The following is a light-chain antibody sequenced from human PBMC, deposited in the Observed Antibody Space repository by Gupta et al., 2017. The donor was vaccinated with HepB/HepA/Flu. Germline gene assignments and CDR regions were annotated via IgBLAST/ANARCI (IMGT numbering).Light chain of an antibody. CDR3: SSGTYTPTLVV. Sequence: QSALTTPASVSGSPGQSITISCTATSSAVGDYNYVSWYQQYPGKAPKLLIYNVVDRPSGVSHRFSGSKSGNTASLSIAGLQAEDEADYYCSSGTYTPTLVVFGGGTKLTVL. CDR1: SSAVGDYNY. J-gene: IGLJ2*01. V-gene: IGLV2-14*03. CDR2: NVV.